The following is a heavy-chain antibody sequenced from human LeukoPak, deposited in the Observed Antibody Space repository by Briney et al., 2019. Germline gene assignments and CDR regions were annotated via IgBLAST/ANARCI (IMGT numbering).Heavy chain of an antibody. J-gene: IGHJ4*02. Sequence: ASVKVSCKASGYTCTNYGINWVRQATGQRLEWMGYKNPNSGNSAYAQKDQGRVTMTTDTSTSTAYKELRSLRSDDTAVYYCARDEDTALAPGGYWGQGTLVTVSS. CDR2: KNPNSGNS. V-gene: IGHV1-8*01. CDR3: ARDEDTALAPGGY. D-gene: IGHD5-18*01. CDR1: GYTCTNYG.